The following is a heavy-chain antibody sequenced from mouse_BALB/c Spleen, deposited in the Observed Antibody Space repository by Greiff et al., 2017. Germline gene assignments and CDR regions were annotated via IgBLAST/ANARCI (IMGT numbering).Heavy chain of an antibody. CDR3: ARGGEYEAMDY. V-gene: IGHV5-6-5*01. D-gene: IGHD2-14*01. J-gene: IGHJ4*01. CDR2: ISSGGST. CDR1: GFTFSSYA. Sequence: EVQRVESGGGLVKPGGSLKLSCAASGFTFSSYAMSWVRQTPEKRLEWVASISSGGSTYYPDSVKGRFTISRDNARNILYLQMSSLRSEDTAMYYCARGGEYEAMDYWGQGTSVTVSS.